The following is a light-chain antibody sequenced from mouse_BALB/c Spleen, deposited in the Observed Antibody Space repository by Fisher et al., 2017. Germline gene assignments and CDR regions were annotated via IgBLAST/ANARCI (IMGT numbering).Light chain of an antibody. Sequence: IVLTQSPAIMSASLGEKVTMSCRASSSVSYMHWFQQKPGTSPKLWIYSTSNLASGVPARFSGSGSGTSYSLTISRMEAEDAATYYCQQRSSYPLTFGAGTKLELK. J-gene: IGKJ5*01. CDR1: SSVSY. CDR2: STS. V-gene: IGKV4-57*01. CDR3: QQRSSYPLT.